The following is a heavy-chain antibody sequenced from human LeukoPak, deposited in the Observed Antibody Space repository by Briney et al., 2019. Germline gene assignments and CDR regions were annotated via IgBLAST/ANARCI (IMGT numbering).Heavy chain of an antibody. CDR3: ARGGGSAASGSQVRVDYMDV. Sequence: GGSLRLSCAASGFTFSSYWMTWVRQAPGKGLEWVANIKQDGSEKYYVDSVKGRFTISRDNAKNSLYLQMDSLRVDDMAVYFCARGGGSAASGSQVRVDYMDVWGKGTTVTVSS. CDR1: GFTFSSYW. D-gene: IGHD3-10*01. V-gene: IGHV3-7*01. J-gene: IGHJ6*03. CDR2: IKQDGSEK.